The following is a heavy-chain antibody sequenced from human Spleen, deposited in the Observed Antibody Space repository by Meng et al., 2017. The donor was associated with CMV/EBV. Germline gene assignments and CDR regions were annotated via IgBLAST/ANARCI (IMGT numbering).Heavy chain of an antibody. CDR1: GFAFSSYA. CDR3: AKSGHCITSNCFQYFDS. Sequence: GESLKISCAASGFAFSSYAIHWVRQAPGKGLEWVAVVWYDGSNKDYADSVKGRFIISRDNSKKTLYLQMNTLRAEDTALYFCAKSGHCITSNCFQYFDSWGQGTLVTVSS. V-gene: IGHV3-33*06. CDR2: VWYDGSNK. D-gene: IGHD2-2*03. J-gene: IGHJ4*02.